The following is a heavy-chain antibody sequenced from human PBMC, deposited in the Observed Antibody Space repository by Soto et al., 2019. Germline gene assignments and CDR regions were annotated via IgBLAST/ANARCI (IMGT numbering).Heavy chain of an antibody. CDR3: AAPAPENYYYYYGMDV. J-gene: IGHJ6*02. CDR2: IVVGSGNT. D-gene: IGHD2-2*01. Sequence: QMQLVQSGPEVKKPGTSVKVSCKASGFTFTSSAMQWVRKARGHRLGWIGWIVVGSGNTNYAQKFQERVTITRDMSTSTAYMELSSLRSEDTAVYYCAAPAPENYYYYYGMDVWGQGTTVTVSS. CDR1: GFTFTSSA. V-gene: IGHV1-58*02.